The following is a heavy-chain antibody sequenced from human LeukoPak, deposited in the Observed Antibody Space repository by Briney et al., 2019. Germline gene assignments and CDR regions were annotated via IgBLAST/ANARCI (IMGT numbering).Heavy chain of an antibody. J-gene: IGHJ5*02. Sequence: SETLSLTCTVSGGSISSYHWNWIRQPPGKGLEWIGYIYYIGRTNYNPSLKSRVTMSVDTSKNQFSLNLTSVSAADTAVYYCARFTPQGYGWGGYNRFDPWGQGTLVTVSS. CDR3: ARFTPQGYGWGGYNRFDP. D-gene: IGHD3-16*01. V-gene: IGHV4-59*01. CDR2: IYYIGRT. CDR1: GGSISSYH.